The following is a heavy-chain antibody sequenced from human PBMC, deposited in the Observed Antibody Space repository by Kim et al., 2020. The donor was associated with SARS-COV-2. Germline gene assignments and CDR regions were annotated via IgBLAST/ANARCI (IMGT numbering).Heavy chain of an antibody. J-gene: IGHJ5*02. D-gene: IGHD3-3*01. Sequence: PSLKSRVSISLDTSRNQFSLRLSSVTATDTAVYYCGRSKRITTFGVDGIDPWGQGTLVTVSS. V-gene: IGHV4-30-2*05. CDR3: GRSKRITTFGVDGIDP.